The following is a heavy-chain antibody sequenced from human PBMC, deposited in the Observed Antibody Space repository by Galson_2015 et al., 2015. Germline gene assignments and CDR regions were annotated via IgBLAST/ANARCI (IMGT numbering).Heavy chain of an antibody. CDR3: TKDAGCSGVTWHPWFAT. Sequence: SLRLSCAASGFMFSSYAMHWVRQGPGRGLEWVAVIWHDGSRKYYADSVKGRFTISRDNSKNTVYLEMSSLRVDDTAMYYCTKDAGCSGVTWHPWFATWGQGPLVAVSS. D-gene: IGHD2-15*01. J-gene: IGHJ5*02. CDR2: IWHDGSRK. CDR1: GFMFSSYA. V-gene: IGHV3-33*06.